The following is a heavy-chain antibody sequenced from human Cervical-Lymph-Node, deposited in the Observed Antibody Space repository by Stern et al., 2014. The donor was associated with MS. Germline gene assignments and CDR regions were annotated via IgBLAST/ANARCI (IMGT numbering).Heavy chain of an antibody. D-gene: IGHD6-13*01. CDR1: GVSISTSY. J-gene: IGHJ5*01. CDR3: ARDVGMDS. Sequence: QLQLQESGPGLVKPSETLSLTCTVSGVSISTSYWSWIRQPPGKGLEWLGYIYYSGGATYNPSLKSRVSMSVDTSKSQFSLQLSSVTAADTAVYYCARDVGMDSWGQGTLVTVSS. V-gene: IGHV4-59*01. CDR2: IYYSGGA.